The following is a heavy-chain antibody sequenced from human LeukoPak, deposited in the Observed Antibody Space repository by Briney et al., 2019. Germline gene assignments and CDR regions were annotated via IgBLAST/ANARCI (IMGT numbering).Heavy chain of an antibody. D-gene: IGHD6-19*01. CDR2: IYYSGST. V-gene: IGHV4-59*01. Sequence: SETLSLTCTVSGGSISSYYWSWIRQPPGKGLGWIGYIYYSGSTNYNPSLKSRVTISVDTSKNQFSLKLSSVTAADTAVYYCARVTEAVADAFDIWGQGTMVTVSS. J-gene: IGHJ3*02. CDR3: ARVTEAVADAFDI. CDR1: GGSISSYY.